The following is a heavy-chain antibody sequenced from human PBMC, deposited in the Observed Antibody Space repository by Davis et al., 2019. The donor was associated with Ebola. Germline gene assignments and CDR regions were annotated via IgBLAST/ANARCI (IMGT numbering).Heavy chain of an antibody. CDR1: GFAFSNYN. V-gene: IGHV3-48*04. J-gene: IGHJ3*02. Sequence: GESLKISCTASGFAFSNYNMNWVRQAPSKGLEWVSSLTTNGWSTYYADSVKGRFTISRDNAKKSLYLQLNSLRADDTAMYYCARDYYDNSGDGFDIWGQGTMVTVSS. CDR3: ARDYYDNSGDGFDI. D-gene: IGHD3-22*01. CDR2: LTTNGWST.